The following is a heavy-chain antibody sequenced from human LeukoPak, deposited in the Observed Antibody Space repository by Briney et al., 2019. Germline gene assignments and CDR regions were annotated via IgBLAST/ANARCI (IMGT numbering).Heavy chain of an antibody. V-gene: IGHV3-33*01. CDR1: GFIFSSYA. J-gene: IGHJ4*02. D-gene: IGHD5-18*01. CDR2: IWFDGSNT. Sequence: GGSLRLSCAASGFIFSSYAMHWVRQAPGKGPEWVAIIWFDGSNTYYAESVEGRFTISRDNSKNTLYLQMNSLRAEDTAVYSCARGLGCSYGYGIDYWGQGTLVIASS. CDR3: ARGLGCSYGYGIDY.